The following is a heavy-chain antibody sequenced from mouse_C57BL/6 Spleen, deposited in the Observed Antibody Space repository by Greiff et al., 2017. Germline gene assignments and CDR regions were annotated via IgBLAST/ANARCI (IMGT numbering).Heavy chain of an antibody. CDR3: ARGRDYYGSSYDYAMDY. CDR2: IDPSDSET. V-gene: IGHV1-52*01. CDR1: GYTFTSYW. J-gene: IGHJ4*01. D-gene: IGHD1-1*01. Sequence: QVQLQQSGAELVRPGSSVKLSCKASGYTFTSYWMHWVKQRPIQGLEWIGNIDPSDSETHYNQKFKDKATLTVDKSSSTAYMQLSSLTSEDSAVYYCARGRDYYGSSYDYAMDYWGQGTSVTVSS.